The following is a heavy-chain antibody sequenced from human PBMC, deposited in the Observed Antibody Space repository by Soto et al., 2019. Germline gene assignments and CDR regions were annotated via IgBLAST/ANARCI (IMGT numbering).Heavy chain of an antibody. CDR3: ARGGRELPLFMFY. V-gene: IGHV1-8*01. J-gene: IGHJ4*02. CDR1: EYTFTSYE. D-gene: IGHD1-26*01. Sequence: ASVKVSCKASEYTFTSYEINWVRQAPGQGLEWMGWMNPKSGNTGYAQRFQGRVTMTRNTSINTAYMELSSLRSEDTAVYYCARGGRELPLFMFYWGLGTLVSVSS. CDR2: MNPKSGNT.